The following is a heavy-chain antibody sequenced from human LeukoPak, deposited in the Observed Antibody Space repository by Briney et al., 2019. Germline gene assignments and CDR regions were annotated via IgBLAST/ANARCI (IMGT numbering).Heavy chain of an antibody. CDR2: IKKDGSEK. D-gene: IGHD3-22*01. Sequence: GGSLRLSCAASGFTFSSYSMSWVRQAPGKGLEWVANIKKDGSEKYYVDSVKGRFTISRDNAKNSQYLQMSGLSAEDTAVYYCARVAPDSNFDSNGFYPFDYWGRGALVTVSS. J-gene: IGHJ4*02. CDR1: GFTFSSYS. CDR3: ARVAPDSNFDSNGFYPFDY. V-gene: IGHV3-7*01.